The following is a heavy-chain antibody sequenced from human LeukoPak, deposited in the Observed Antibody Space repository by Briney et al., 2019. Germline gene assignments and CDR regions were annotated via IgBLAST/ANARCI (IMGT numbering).Heavy chain of an antibody. CDR1: GYTFTGYY. D-gene: IGHD6-6*01. Sequence: GASVKVSCKTSGYTFTGYYIHWVRQAPGQGLEWMGWINPNSGATNYAQSFQGRVTMTRDTSISTAYMDLRSLISDDTAVYYCARADEYRSEYYFDNWGPGTLVTVSS. CDR3: ARADEYRSEYYFDN. J-gene: IGHJ4*02. CDR2: INPNSGAT. V-gene: IGHV1-2*02.